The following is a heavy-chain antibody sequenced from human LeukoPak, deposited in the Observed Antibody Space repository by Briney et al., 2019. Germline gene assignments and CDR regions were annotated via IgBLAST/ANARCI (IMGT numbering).Heavy chain of an antibody. Sequence: GGSLRPSCAASGFTFSSYDMHWVRQATGKGLEWVSAIGTAGDTYYPGSVKGRFTISRENAKNSLYLQMNSLRAGDTAVYYCARESSGYTSRYMDVWGKGTTVTVSS. CDR3: ARESSGYTSRYMDV. D-gene: IGHD3-22*01. CDR2: IGTAGDT. J-gene: IGHJ6*03. V-gene: IGHV3-13*01. CDR1: GFTFSSYD.